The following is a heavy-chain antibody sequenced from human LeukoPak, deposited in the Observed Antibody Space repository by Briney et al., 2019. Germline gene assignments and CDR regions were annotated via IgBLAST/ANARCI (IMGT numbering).Heavy chain of an antibody. J-gene: IGHJ4*02. V-gene: IGHV3-23*01. CDR1: GFTFSSYA. CDR2: ISGSGGST. D-gene: IGHD6-13*01. CDR3: AKAMGSTTWGIFDY. Sequence: PGGSLRLSCAASGFTFSSYAMSWVRQAPGKGLEWVSAISGSGGSTYYADSVKGRFTSSRDNSKKTVYLQLSSLRAEDTAVYYCAKAMGSTTWGIFDYWGQGTLVTVSS.